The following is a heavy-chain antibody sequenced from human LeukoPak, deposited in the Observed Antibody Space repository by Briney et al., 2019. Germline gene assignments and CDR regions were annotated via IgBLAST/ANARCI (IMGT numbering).Heavy chain of an antibody. Sequence: GGSLRLSCAASGFTFSSYSMNWVRQAPGKGLEWVSSISSSSSYIYYADSVKGRFTISRDNAKNSLYLQTNSLRAEDTAVYYCARGGLSSWYNYLFIYFDYWGQGTLVTVSS. CDR1: GFTFSSYS. CDR2: ISSSSSYI. D-gene: IGHD6-13*01. CDR3: ARGGLSSWYNYLFIYFDY. V-gene: IGHV3-21*01. J-gene: IGHJ4*02.